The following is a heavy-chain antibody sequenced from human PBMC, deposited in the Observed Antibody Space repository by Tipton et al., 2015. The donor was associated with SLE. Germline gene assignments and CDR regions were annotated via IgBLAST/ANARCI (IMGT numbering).Heavy chain of an antibody. J-gene: IGHJ5*02. D-gene: IGHD1-26*01. CDR1: GFSIDDYA. Sequence: SLRLSCVASGFSIDDYAMHWVRQAPGKGLEWVSGISYNSGTMGYADSVKGRFIISRDNAKRTLYLQMSSLRPDDTASYHCAKDRMSASYYYFDLWGQGTLVTVSS. V-gene: IGHV3-9*01. CDR2: ISYNSGTM. CDR3: AKDRMSASYYYFDL.